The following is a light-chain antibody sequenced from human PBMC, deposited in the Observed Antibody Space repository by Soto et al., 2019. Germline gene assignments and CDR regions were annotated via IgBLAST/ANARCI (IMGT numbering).Light chain of an antibody. J-gene: IGKJ4*01. CDR1: QSVRTY. CDR3: QQCGSWPGT. CDR2: DAS. V-gene: IGKV3-11*01. Sequence: EIVLSLSPATLSLSPGERATLSCRASQSVRTYLAWYQQKPGQTPRLLIYDASKRATGIPARFSGSGSGTDFTLTIGSLEPEDFAVYYCQQCGSWPGTFGGGTKVDIK.